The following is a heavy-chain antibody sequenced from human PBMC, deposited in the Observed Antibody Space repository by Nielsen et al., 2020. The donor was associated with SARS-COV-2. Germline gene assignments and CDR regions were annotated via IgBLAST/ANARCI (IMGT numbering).Heavy chain of an antibody. D-gene: IGHD3-10*01. J-gene: IGHJ6*02. V-gene: IGHV1-46*01. CDR1: GYTFTSYY. Sequence: ASVKVSCKASGYTFTSYYMHWVRQAPGQGLDWMGIINPSGGSTSYAQKLQGRVTMTTDTSTSTAYMELRSLRSDDTAVYYCAESVYYYGSGSFLMDVWGQGTTVTVSS. CDR2: INPSGGST. CDR3: AESVYYYGSGSFLMDV.